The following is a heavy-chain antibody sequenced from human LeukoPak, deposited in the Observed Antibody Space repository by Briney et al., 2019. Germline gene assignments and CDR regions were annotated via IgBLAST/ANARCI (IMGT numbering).Heavy chain of an antibody. D-gene: IGHD3-22*01. J-gene: IGHJ4*02. CDR1: GGSISSYY. V-gene: IGHV4-59*08. CDR2: IYYSGST. CDR3: ARGRGSSGYFFDY. Sequence: SETLSLTCTVSGGSISSYYWSWIRQPPGKGLEWIGYIYYSGSTNYNPSLKSRVTISVDTSKNQFSLKLSSVTAADTAVYYCARGRGSSGYFFDYWGQGTLVTVSS.